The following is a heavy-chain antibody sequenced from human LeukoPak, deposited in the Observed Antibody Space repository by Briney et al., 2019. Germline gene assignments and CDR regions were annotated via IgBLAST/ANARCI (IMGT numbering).Heavy chain of an antibody. J-gene: IGHJ4*02. Sequence: PSETLSLTCTVSGGSISSYYWSWIRQPPGKGLEWIGYIYYSGSTNYNPSLKSRVTISVDTSKNQFSLKLSSVTAADTAVYYCARGDCSSTSCYREGYYFDFWGQGTLVTVSS. D-gene: IGHD2-2*02. V-gene: IGHV4-59*01. CDR3: ARGDCSSTSCYREGYYFDF. CDR2: IYYSGST. CDR1: GGSISSYY.